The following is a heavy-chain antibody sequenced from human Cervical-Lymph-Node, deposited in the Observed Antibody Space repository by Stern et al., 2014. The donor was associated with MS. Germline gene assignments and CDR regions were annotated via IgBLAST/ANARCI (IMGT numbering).Heavy chain of an antibody. J-gene: IGHJ6*02. CDR3: AAGYCRSTSCHYGMDV. CDR2: ISYSGSDI. Sequence: MQLVESGGGLVKPGGSLRLSCAASGFTFSDYFITWIRQGPGKGLAWVSYISYSGSDIYYADSVKGRFTISRDNAKNSLYLQMNSLRVEDTAVYYCAAGYCRSTSCHYGMDVWGQGTTVTVSS. D-gene: IGHD2-2*01. V-gene: IGHV3-11*01. CDR1: GFTFSDYF.